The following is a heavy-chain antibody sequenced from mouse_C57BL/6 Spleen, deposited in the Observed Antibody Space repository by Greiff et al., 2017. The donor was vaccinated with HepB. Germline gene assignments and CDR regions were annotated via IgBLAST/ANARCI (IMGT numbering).Heavy chain of an antibody. Sequence: QVQLKQPGAELVKPGASVKVSCKASGYTFTSYWMHWVKQRPGQGLEWIGRIHPSDSDTNYNQKFKGKATLTVDKSSSTAYMQLSSLTSEDSAVYYCAPHYGSSYDYFDYWGQGTTLTVSS. J-gene: IGHJ2*01. V-gene: IGHV1-74*01. CDR1: GYTFTSYW. D-gene: IGHD1-1*01. CDR2: IHPSDSDT. CDR3: APHYGSSYDYFDY.